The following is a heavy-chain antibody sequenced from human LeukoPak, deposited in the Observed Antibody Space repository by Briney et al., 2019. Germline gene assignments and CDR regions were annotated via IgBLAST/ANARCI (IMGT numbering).Heavy chain of an antibody. J-gene: IGHJ4*02. V-gene: IGHV5-51*01. D-gene: IGHD3-22*01. CDR3: ARAYYYDSSGYGHFDY. Sequence: GESLKISCKGSGYSFTSYWIGWVRQMPGKGPEWMGIIYPGDSDTRYSPSFQGQVTISADKSISTAYLQWSSLKASDTAMYYCARAYYYDSSGYGHFDYWGQGTLVTVSS. CDR1: GYSFTSYW. CDR2: IYPGDSDT.